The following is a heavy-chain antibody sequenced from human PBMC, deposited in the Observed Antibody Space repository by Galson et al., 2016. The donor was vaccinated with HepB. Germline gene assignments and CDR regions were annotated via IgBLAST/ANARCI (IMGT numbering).Heavy chain of an antibody. CDR1: GSSFTRYW. D-gene: IGHD3-10*01. J-gene: IGHJ5*01. Sequence: QSGAYVTKPGESLRISCKGSGSSFTRYWINWVRQMPGKGLEWMGRIDPRPRDSYTNYSPSLQGHVTISADKSISTAYLQWSSLKASDTAMYYFARGSYDSGGYSPGNCFDPWGQGTTVIVAS. CDR3: ARGSYDSGGYSPGNCFDP. CDR2: IDPRPRDSYT. V-gene: IGHV5-10-1*01.